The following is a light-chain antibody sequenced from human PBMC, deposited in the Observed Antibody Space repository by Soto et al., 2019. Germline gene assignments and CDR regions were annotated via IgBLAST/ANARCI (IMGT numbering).Light chain of an antibody. J-gene: IGKJ4*01. Sequence: EIVLTQSPATLSLSPGERATLSCRASQSVSSYLAWYQQKPGQAPRRLIYDAFNRATGVPARFSGSGSGTDFTLTISSLEPEDFAVCYCQQRSCWLQLTFGGGTKVEIK. CDR1: QSVSSY. V-gene: IGKV3-11*01. CDR3: QQRSCWLQLT. CDR2: DAF.